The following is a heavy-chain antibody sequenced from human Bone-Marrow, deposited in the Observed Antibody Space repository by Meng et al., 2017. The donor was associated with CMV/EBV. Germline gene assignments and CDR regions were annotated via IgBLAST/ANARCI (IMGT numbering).Heavy chain of an antibody. Sequence: GGSLRLSCAASGFTFDDYAMHWVRQAPGKGLEWVSVIYSGGSSTYYADSVKGRFTISRDTSKNTLYLQMNSLRAEDTAVYYCARGVVVPAVAFAFDIWGQGTMVTVSS. J-gene: IGHJ3*02. V-gene: IGHV3-23*03. CDR3: ARGVVVPAVAFAFDI. CDR1: GFTFDDYA. CDR2: IYSGGSST. D-gene: IGHD2-2*01.